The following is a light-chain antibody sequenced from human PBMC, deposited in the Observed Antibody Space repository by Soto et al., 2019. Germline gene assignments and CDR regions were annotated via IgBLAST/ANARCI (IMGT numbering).Light chain of an antibody. CDR3: QQYADWPRT. J-gene: IGKJ1*01. CDR1: QSVSSD. CDR2: GSS. Sequence: EIVLTQSPATLSVSPGEGATLSCRASQSVSSDLAWYQHRPGQAPRLLISGSSTRATDIPDRFRGSGSGTVFTLTISSLHSEDFAVYYCQQYADWPRTFGQGTKVEIK. V-gene: IGKV3D-15*01.